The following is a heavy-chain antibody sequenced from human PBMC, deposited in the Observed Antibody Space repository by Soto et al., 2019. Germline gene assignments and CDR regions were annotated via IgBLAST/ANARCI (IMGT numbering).Heavy chain of an antibody. CDR1: GYTFTSYD. CDR3: ARTVYDFWSGYLDAIDYYYYYMDV. J-gene: IGHJ6*03. V-gene: IGHV1-8*01. Sequence: ASVKVSCKASGYTFTSYDINWVRQATGQGLEWMGWMNPNSGNTGYAQKFQGRVTMTRNTSISTAYMELSSLRSEDTAVYYCARTVYDFWSGYLDAIDYYYYYMDVWGKGTTVTVSS. CDR2: MNPNSGNT. D-gene: IGHD3-3*01.